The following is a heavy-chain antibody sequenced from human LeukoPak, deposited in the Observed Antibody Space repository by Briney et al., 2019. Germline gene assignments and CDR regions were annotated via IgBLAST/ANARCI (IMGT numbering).Heavy chain of an antibody. CDR1: GGSISTYH. D-gene: IGHD3-10*01. Sequence: SETLSLTCSVSGGSISTYHWSWIRQPPGKGLEWIGYIHNNGSTNYNPSLKSRVTISVDTSKNQFSLRLSSVTAADTAVYYCARVAAHPTITPIDYWGQGALVTVSS. CDR2: IHNNGST. V-gene: IGHV4-59*01. J-gene: IGHJ4*02. CDR3: ARVAAHPTITPIDY.